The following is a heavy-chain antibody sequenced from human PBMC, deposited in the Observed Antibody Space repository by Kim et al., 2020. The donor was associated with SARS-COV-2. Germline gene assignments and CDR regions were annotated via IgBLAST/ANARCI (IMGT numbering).Heavy chain of an antibody. CDR2: IWYDGSNK. CDR3: ARDRTVESYYYGMDV. Sequence: GGSLRLSCAASGFTFSSYGMHWVRQAPGKGLEWVAVIWYDGSNKYYADSVKGRFTISRDNSKNTLYLQMNSLRAEDTAVYYCARDRTVESYYYGMDVWGQGTTVTVSS. CDR1: GFTFSSYG. V-gene: IGHV3-33*01. J-gene: IGHJ6*02. D-gene: IGHD4-17*01.